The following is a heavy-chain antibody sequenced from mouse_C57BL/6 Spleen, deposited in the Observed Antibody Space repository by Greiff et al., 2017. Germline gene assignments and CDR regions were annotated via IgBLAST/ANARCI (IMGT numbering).Heavy chain of an antibody. Sequence: VQLQESGPELVKPGASVKISCKASGYAFSSSWMNWVKQRPGKGLEWIGRIYPGDGDTNYNGKFKGKATLTADKSSSTAYMQLSSLTSEDSAVYFCARSIDGYYPFLAYWGQGTLVTVSA. CDR3: ARSIDGYYPFLAY. J-gene: IGHJ3*01. V-gene: IGHV1-82*01. D-gene: IGHD2-3*01. CDR1: GYAFSSSW. CDR2: IYPGDGDT.